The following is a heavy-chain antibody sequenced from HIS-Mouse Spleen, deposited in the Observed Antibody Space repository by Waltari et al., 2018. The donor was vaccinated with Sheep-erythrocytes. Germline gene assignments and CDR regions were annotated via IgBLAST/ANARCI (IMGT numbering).Heavy chain of an antibody. Sequence: QVQLQQWGAGLLKPSETLSLTCAAYVGSFSGYYWSWIRQPPGKGLEWIGEINHSGSTNYNPSLKSRVTISVDTSKNQFSLKLSSVTAADTAVYYCARSITMIVVVIKTNWFDPWGQGTLVTVSS. CDR2: INHSGST. J-gene: IGHJ5*02. D-gene: IGHD3-22*01. CDR1: VGSFSGYY. V-gene: IGHV4-34*01. CDR3: ARSITMIVVVIKTNWFDP.